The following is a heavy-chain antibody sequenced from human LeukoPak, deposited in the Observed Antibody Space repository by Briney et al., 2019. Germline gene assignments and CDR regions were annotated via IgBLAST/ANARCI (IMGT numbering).Heavy chain of an antibody. CDR3: ARSSSVGSSPIHWFDP. CDR1: GYKFTNYW. D-gene: IGHD1-26*01. CDR2: IYAGGSDT. V-gene: IGHV5-51*01. J-gene: IGHJ5*02. Sequence: GESMKISCKGSGYKFTNYWIAWVRQMPGKGLEGMGIIYAGGSDTRYSPSFEGQVTISVDKSISTAYLQWSSLEASDTAMYYCARSSSVGSSPIHWFDPWGQGTLVTVSS.